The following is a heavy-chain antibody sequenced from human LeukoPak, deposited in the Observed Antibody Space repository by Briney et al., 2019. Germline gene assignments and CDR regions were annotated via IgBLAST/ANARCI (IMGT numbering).Heavy chain of an antibody. J-gene: IGHJ4*02. V-gene: IGHV4-34*01. D-gene: IGHD5-18*01. CDR3: ARVHSNYLQLWLSHFDY. CDR2: INHSGST. Sequence: PSETLSLTCAIYGGSFSGNYWSWIRQPPGKGLEWIGEINHSGSTNYNPSLKSRVTISVDTSKNQFSLKLSSVTAADTAVYYCARVHSNYLQLWLSHFDYWGQGTLVTVSS. CDR1: GGSFSGNY.